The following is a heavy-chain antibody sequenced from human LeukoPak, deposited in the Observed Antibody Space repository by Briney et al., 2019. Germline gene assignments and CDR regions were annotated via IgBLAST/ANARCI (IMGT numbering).Heavy chain of an antibody. CDR1: GGSIGSGDYY. D-gene: IGHD4-17*01. CDR2: IYYSGST. V-gene: IGHV4-39*01. Sequence: PSETLSLTCTVSGGSIGSGDYYWGWIRQPPGKGLEWIGTIYYSGSTYYNTSLESRVTTFVDMSNNLFSLKLNSVTAADTAVYYCARHDYGDYGPFDCWGQGALVTVSS. CDR3: ARHDYGDYGPFDC. J-gene: IGHJ4*02.